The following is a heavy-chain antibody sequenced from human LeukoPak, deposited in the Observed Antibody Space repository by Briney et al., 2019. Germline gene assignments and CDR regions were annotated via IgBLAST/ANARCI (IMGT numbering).Heavy chain of an antibody. V-gene: IGHV1-2*02. Sequence: ASVKVSCKASGYTFTGYYMHWVRQAPGQGLEWMGWINPNSGGTNYAQKFQGRVTMTRDTSISTAYMELSRLRSDDTAVYYCARVMGEGDGYNTAPHLDYWGQGTLVTVSS. J-gene: IGHJ4*02. CDR1: GYTFTGYY. CDR3: ARVMGEGDGYNTAPHLDY. CDR2: INPNSGGT. D-gene: IGHD5-24*01.